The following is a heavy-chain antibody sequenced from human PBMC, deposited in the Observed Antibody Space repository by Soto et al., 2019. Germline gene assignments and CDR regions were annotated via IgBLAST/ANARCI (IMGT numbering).Heavy chain of an antibody. J-gene: IGHJ4*02. Sequence: SVKVSCKASGFTFTSSAMQWVRQARGQRLEWIGWIVVGSGNTNYAQKFQGRVTITRDTSASTAYMELSSLRSEDTAVYYCTSGSGFDYWGQGTLVTVSS. D-gene: IGHD2-15*01. CDR2: IVVGSGNT. CDR1: GFTFTSSA. V-gene: IGHV1-58*02. CDR3: TSGSGFDY.